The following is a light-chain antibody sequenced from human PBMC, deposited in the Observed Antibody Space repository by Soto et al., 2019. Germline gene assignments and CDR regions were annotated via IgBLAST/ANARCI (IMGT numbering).Light chain of an antibody. J-gene: IGKJ4*01. CDR3: QQTYSTLLT. Sequence: DIVTITCRASQSISSYLNWYQQKPGKAPKLLIYAASSLQSGVPSRFSGSGSGTDFTLTIRSLQPEDFATYYCQQTYSTLLTFGEGTKVDIK. CDR1: QSISSY. V-gene: IGKV1-39*01. CDR2: AAS.